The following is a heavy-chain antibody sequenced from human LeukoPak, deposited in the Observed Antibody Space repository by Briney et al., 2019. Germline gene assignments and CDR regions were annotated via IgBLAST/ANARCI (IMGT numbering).Heavy chain of an antibody. CDR1: GGTFSSYA. CDR2: IIPILGIA. Sequence: EASVKVSCKASGGTFSSYAISWVRQAPGQGLEWMGRIIPILGIANYAQKFQGRVTITADKSTSTAYMELSSLRSEDTAVYYCARVPSSGWNEENYYYGMDVWGQGTTVTVSS. J-gene: IGHJ6*02. CDR3: ARVPSSGWNEENYYYGMDV. D-gene: IGHD6-19*01. V-gene: IGHV1-69*04.